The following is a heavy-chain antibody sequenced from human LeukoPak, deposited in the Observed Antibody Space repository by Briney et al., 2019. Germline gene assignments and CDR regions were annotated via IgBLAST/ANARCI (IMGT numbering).Heavy chain of an antibody. V-gene: IGHV3-74*01. CDR2: INSDGSST. Sequence: PGGSLRLSCAASGFTFSSYWMHWVRQAPGKGLVWVSRINSDGSSTSYADSVKGRFTISRDNAENTLYLQMNSLRAEDTAVYYCARTSMVRGVIINHYGMDVWGQGTTVTVSS. CDR3: ARTSMVRGVIINHYGMDV. D-gene: IGHD3-10*01. CDR1: GFTFSSYW. J-gene: IGHJ6*02.